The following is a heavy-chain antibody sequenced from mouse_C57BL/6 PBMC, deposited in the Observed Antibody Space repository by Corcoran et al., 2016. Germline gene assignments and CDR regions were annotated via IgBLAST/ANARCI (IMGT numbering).Heavy chain of an antibody. CDR1: GYTFTTYG. J-gene: IGHJ4*01. D-gene: IGHD1-1*01. V-gene: IGHV9-3*01. CDR3: ARSTVVATIDYYAMDY. CDR2: INTYSGVP. Sequence: QIQLVQSGPELKKPGATVKISCKASGYTFTTYGMSWVKQAPGKGLKWMGWINTYSGVPTYADDFKGRFAFSLETSASTAYLQINNLKNEDTATYFCARSTVVATIDYYAMDYWGQGTSVTVSS.